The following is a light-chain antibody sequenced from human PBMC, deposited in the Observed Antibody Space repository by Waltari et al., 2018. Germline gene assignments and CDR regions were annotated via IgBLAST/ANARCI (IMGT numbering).Light chain of an antibody. CDR1: SSNIGAGYD. Sequence: QSVLTQSPSVSGAPGQRVTISCTGSSSNIGAGYDVHWYQQLPGTAPKLLFYGNSNRPSGVPDRVSGSKSGTSASLAITGLQAEDEADYYCQSYDSSLSGYVFGTGTKVTVL. J-gene: IGLJ1*01. V-gene: IGLV1-40*01. CDR2: GNS. CDR3: QSYDSSLSGYV.